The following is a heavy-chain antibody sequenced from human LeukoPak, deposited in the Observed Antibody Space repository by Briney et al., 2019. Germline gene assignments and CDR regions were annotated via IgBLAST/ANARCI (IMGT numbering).Heavy chain of an antibody. D-gene: IGHD6-19*01. CDR1: GYTFINYG. CDR3: ARHSGSGWQALGY. V-gene: IGHV1-18*04. J-gene: IGHJ4*02. CDR2: TSYNGNT. Sequence: ASVRVSFKASGYTFINYGSSWVRQAPGLGLEWMGLTSYNGNTNYAQKFQDRVTMTTDTSTTTAYMELRSLESDDTAVYYCARHSGSGWQALGYWGQGTLVTVSS.